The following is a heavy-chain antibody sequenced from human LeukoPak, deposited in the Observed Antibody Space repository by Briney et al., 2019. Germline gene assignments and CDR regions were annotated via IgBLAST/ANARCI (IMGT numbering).Heavy chain of an antibody. CDR2: INHSGST. CDR1: GGSFSGYY. CDR3: ARVGGHLYFDY. D-gene: IGHD2-15*01. Sequence: PSETLSLTCAVYGGSFSGYYWSWIRQPPGKGLEWIGEINHSGSTNYNPSLKSRVTISVDTSKNQFSLKLSSVTAADTAVYYCARVGGHLYFDYWGQGTLVTVSS. V-gene: IGHV4-34*01. J-gene: IGHJ4*02.